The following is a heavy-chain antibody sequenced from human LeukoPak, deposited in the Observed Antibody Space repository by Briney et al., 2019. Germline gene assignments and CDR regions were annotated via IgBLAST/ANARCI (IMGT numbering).Heavy chain of an antibody. CDR1: GGTFSSYA. CDR2: IIPIFGTA. V-gene: IGHV1-69*06. D-gene: IGHD2-2*01. Sequence: SVKVSCKASGGTFSSYAISWVRQAPGQGLEWMGGIIPIFGTANYAQKFQGRVTITADKSTSTAYMELSSLRSEDTAVYYCAAYCSSTSCYVLFDPWGQGTLVTVSS. J-gene: IGHJ5*02. CDR3: AAYCSSTSCYVLFDP.